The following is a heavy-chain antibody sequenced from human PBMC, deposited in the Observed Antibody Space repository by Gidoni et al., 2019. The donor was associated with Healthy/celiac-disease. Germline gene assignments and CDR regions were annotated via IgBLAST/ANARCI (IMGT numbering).Heavy chain of an antibody. D-gene: IGHD4-17*01. CDR2: ISYDGSNK. J-gene: IGHJ4*02. V-gene: IGHV3-30*18. Sequence: QVQLVESGGGVVQPGRSLRLSCAASGFTFSSYGMHWVRQAPGKGLEWVAVISYDGSNKYYADSVKGRFTISRDNSKNTLYLQMNSLRAEDTAVYYCAKDGVMTTTGTLDYWGQGTLVTVSS. CDR3: AKDGVMTTTGTLDY. CDR1: GFTFSSYG.